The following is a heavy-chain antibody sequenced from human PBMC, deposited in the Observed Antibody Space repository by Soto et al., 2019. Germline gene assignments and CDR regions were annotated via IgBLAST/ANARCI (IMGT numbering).Heavy chain of an antibody. V-gene: IGHV1-69*02. CDR3: ATGWFGESGYYYMDV. CDR2: IIPILGIA. J-gene: IGHJ6*03. D-gene: IGHD3-10*01. Sequence: QVQLVQSGAEVKKPGSSVKVSCKASGGTFSSYTISWVRQAPGQGLEWMGRIIPILGIANYAQKFHGRVTITADKSTSTAYMELSSLRSEDTAVYYCATGWFGESGYYYMDVWGKGTTVTVSS. CDR1: GGTFSSYT.